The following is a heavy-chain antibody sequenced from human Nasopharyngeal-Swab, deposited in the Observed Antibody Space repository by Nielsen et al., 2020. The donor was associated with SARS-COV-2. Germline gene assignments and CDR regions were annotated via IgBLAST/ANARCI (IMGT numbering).Heavy chain of an antibody. Sequence: WIRQPPGKGLEWIGEINHSGSTNYNPSLKSRVTISVDTSKNQFSLKLSSVTAADTAVYYCAREPSYYYGSGSYYARYYYYGMDVWGQGTTVTSP. V-gene: IGHV4-34*01. CDR3: AREPSYYYGSGSYYARYYYYGMDV. CDR2: INHSGST. D-gene: IGHD3-10*01. J-gene: IGHJ6*02.